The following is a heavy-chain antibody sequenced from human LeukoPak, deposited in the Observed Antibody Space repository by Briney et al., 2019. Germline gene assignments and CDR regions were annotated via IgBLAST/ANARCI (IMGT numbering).Heavy chain of an antibody. CDR3: ARPLSTYDAFDI. CDR1: GGSISSYY. V-gene: IGHV4-59*08. J-gene: IGHJ3*02. CDR2: IYYSGST. Sequence: SETLSLTCTVSGGSISSYYWSWIRQPPGKGLEWIGYIYYSGSTNYNPSLKSRVTISVDTSENQFSLKLSSVTAADTAVYYCARPLSTYDAFDIWGQGTMVTVSS. D-gene: IGHD2/OR15-2a*01.